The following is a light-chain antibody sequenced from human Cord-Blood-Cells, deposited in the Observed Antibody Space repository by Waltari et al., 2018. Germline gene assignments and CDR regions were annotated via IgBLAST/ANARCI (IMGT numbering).Light chain of an antibody. V-gene: IGLV3-1*01. CDR2: QDS. CDR1: KLGDKY. J-gene: IGLJ2*01. CDR3: QAWDSNYVV. Sequence: SYELTQPPSVSVSPGQTASITCPGDKLGDKYACWYQQKPGQSPVLVIYQDSKRPSGIPERFSGSNSGNTATLTVSGTQAMDEADYYCQAWDSNYVVFGGGTKLTVL.